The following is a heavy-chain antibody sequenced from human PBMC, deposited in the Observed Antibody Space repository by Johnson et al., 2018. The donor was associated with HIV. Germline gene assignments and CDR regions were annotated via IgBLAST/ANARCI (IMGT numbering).Heavy chain of an antibody. V-gene: IGHV3-30*03. D-gene: IGHD3-22*01. CDR2: ISYDGRDK. Sequence: QVQLVESGGGVVQPGRSLRPSCAASGFTFSSYGMNWVRQAPGKGLEWVAVISYDGRDKYYADSVKGRFTISRDNAKNSLNLQMNSLRAEDTAVYYCARDTMIVVALGAFDIWGQGTMVTVSS. CDR3: ARDTMIVVALGAFDI. CDR1: GFTFSSYG. J-gene: IGHJ3*02.